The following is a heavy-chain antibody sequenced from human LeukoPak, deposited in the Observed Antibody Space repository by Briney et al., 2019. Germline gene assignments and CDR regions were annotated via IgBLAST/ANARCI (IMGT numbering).Heavy chain of an antibody. V-gene: IGHV1-2*06. CDR3: ASDYYGGNSET. CDR2: INPNSGGT. J-gene: IGHJ4*02. Sequence: GASVKVPCKASGYTFTCNYMHWVRQAPGQGLEWMGRINPNSGGTNYAQKLQGRVTMTRDTSISTAYMELSRLRSDDTAVYYCASDYYGGNSETWGQGTLVTVSS. D-gene: IGHD4-23*01. CDR1: GYTFTCNY.